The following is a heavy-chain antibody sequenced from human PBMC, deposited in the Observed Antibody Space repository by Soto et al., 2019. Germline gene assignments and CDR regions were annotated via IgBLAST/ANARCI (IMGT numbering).Heavy chain of an antibody. Sequence: QVHLVQSGGGVVPPGTSLRLSCTASEFIFTTYGIHWVRQAPGKGLEWVAVIWFDGNNKHYGDSVKGRFTISRDTSNNTLYQKICSVRVEDTATYFCASNSDYGKDVWGQGTMVTVSS. D-gene: IGHD4-4*01. CDR3: ASNSDYGKDV. CDR2: IWFDGNNK. J-gene: IGHJ6*02. CDR1: EFIFTTYG. V-gene: IGHV3-33*03.